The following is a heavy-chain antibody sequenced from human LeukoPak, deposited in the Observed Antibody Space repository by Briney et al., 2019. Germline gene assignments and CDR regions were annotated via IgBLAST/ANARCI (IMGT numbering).Heavy chain of an antibody. CDR1: GFTFSSYW. CDR2: ISWNSGSI. J-gene: IGHJ4*02. CDR3: AKGRKITGEFDY. V-gene: IGHV3-9*01. Sequence: PGGSLRLSCAASGFTFSSYWMHWVRQAPGKGLEWVSGISWNSGSIGYADSVKGRFTISRDNAKNSLYLQMNSLRAEDTALYYCAKGRKITGEFDYWGQGTLVTVSS. D-gene: IGHD7-27*01.